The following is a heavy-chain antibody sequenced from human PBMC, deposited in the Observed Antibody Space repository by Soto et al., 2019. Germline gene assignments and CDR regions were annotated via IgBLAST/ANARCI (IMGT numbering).Heavy chain of an antibody. V-gene: IGHV4-31*03. CDR1: GGSISRGGYY. D-gene: IGHD4-17*01. J-gene: IGHJ5*02. Sequence: QVQLQESGPGLVKPSQTLSLTCTVSGGSISRGGYYWSWIRQHPGKGLEWIGYIYYSGSTSYNPSLKSRVTISVDTSKNQFSLKLSSVTAADTAVYYCPRDPYGDYGGWFDPWGQGTLVTVSS. CDR3: PRDPYGDYGGWFDP. CDR2: IYYSGST.